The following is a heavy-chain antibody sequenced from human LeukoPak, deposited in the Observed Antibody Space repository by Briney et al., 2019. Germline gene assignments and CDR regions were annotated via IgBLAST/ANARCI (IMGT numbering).Heavy chain of an antibody. Sequence: ASVKVSCKASGYNFAHNIHWVRQAPGQGHEFMGWINPKNGGTKYAQNFQGRVTMSRDTSISTVYMELSSLGSDDTAVYYCVVSIQAAAIPAFDSWGQGTLVTVSS. CDR2: INPKNGGT. CDR1: GYNFAHN. V-gene: IGHV1-2*02. D-gene: IGHD6-25*01. CDR3: VVSIQAAAIPAFDS. J-gene: IGHJ4*02.